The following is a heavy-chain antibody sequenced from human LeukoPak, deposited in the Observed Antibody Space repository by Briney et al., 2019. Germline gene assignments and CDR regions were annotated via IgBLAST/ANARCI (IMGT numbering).Heavy chain of an antibody. D-gene: IGHD3-10*01. Sequence: PSETLSLTCTVSGGSISTSNYYWGWIRQPPGKGLEWIGNIFYSGSTYYSPSLKSRVTISLDTSRNQFSLKLSSVTAADTAVYYCASETYYYGSAELGNMDVWGKGTTVTVSS. CDR2: IFYSGST. V-gene: IGHV4-39*07. J-gene: IGHJ6*03. CDR1: GGSISTSNYY. CDR3: ASETYYYGSAELGNMDV.